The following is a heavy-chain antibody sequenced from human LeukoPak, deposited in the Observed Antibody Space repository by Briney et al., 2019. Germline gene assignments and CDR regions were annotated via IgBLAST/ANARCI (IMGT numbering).Heavy chain of an antibody. Sequence: QPGRSLRLSCAATGFTFSSHAMHWVRQAPGKGLEWVAVIAYDGSNKYYADSVKDRFTISRDNAKNSLFLQMNSLRAENTAVYFCARGENYYDSGSSLLPFDYWGQGALVTVSS. D-gene: IGHD3-10*01. CDR2: IAYDGSNK. CDR1: GFTFSSHA. J-gene: IGHJ4*02. V-gene: IGHV3-30*07. CDR3: ARGENYYDSGSSLLPFDY.